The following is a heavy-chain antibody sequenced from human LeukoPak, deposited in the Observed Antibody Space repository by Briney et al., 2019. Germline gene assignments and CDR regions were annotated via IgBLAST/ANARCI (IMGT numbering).Heavy chain of an antibody. CDR1: GGSISSYY. J-gene: IGHJ6*03. Sequence: SETLSLTCTVSGGSISSYYWSWIRQPPGKGLEWIGEINHSGSTNYNPSLKSRVTISVDTSKNQFSLKLSSVTAADTAVYYCARATANGWGYYYYMDVWGKGTTVTVSS. V-gene: IGHV4-34*01. D-gene: IGHD6-19*01. CDR3: ARATANGWGYYYYMDV. CDR2: INHSGST.